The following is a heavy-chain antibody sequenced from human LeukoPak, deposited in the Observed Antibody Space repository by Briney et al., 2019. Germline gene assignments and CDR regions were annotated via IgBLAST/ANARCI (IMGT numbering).Heavy chain of an antibody. J-gene: IGHJ3*02. Sequence: PGGSLRLSCAASGFTVSNHYMNWVRQAPGKGLEWVSIIYSGGHTYYADSVKGRFTISRDNSKNTVFLQMNSLRAEDTAVYYCARASPWFGDYTIRDAFDIWGQGTMVTVS. D-gene: IGHD3-10*01. CDR1: GFTVSNHY. CDR3: ARASPWFGDYTIRDAFDI. CDR2: IYSGGHT. V-gene: IGHV3-53*01.